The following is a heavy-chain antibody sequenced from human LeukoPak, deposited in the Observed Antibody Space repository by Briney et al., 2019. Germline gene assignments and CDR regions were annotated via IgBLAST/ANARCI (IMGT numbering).Heavy chain of an antibody. V-gene: IGHV1-3*01. J-gene: IGHJ5*02. Sequence: GGSLRLSCAASGFTFTSYAMHWVRQAPGQRLEWMGWINAGNGNTKYSQKFQGRVTITRDTSASTAYMELSSLRSEDTALYYCARGTYSSSLGWFDPWGQGTLVTVSS. CDR3: ARGTYSSSLGWFDP. CDR1: GFTFTSYA. D-gene: IGHD6-13*01. CDR2: INAGNGNT.